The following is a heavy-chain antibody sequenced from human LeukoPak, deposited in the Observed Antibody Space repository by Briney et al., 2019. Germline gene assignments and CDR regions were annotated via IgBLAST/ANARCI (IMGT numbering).Heavy chain of an antibody. J-gene: IGHJ4*02. V-gene: IGHV3-33*06. CDR3: AKGAGQLGGYGGPDY. CDR2: IWYDGSNK. D-gene: IGHD3-10*01. CDR1: GFTFSSYG. Sequence: GGSLRLSCAASGFTFSSYGMHWVRQAPGKGLEWVAVIWYDGSNKYYADSVKGRFTISRDNSKNTLYLQMNSLRAEDTAVYYCAKGAGQLGGYGGPDYWGQGTLVTVSS.